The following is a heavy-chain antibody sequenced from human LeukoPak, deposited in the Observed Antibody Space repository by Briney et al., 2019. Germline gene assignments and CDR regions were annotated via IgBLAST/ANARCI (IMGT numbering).Heavy chain of an antibody. CDR1: GFTFSSYA. J-gene: IGHJ5*02. CDR2: ISYDGSNK. CDR3: ARGIQLWSGNWFDP. D-gene: IGHD5-18*01. V-gene: IGHV3-30*04. Sequence: GRSLRLSCAASGFTFSSYAMHWVRQAPGKGLEWVAVISYDGSNKYYADSVKGRFTISRDNSKNTLYLQMNSLRAEDTAVYYCARGIQLWSGNWFDPWGQGTLVTVSS.